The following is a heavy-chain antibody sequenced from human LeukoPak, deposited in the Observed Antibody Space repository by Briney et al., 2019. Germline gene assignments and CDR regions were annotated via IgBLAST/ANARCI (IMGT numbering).Heavy chain of an antibody. CDR1: GGSISSGDYY. D-gene: IGHD1-7*01. CDR3: ARDSAVELITGTTRAFDI. CDR2: IYYSGST. Sequence: SETLSLTCTVSGGSISSGDYYWSWIRQPPGKGLEWIGYIYYSGSTYYNPSLKSRVTISVDTSKNQFSLKLSSVTAADTAVYYCARDSAVELITGTTRAFDIWGQGTMVTVSS. V-gene: IGHV4-30-4*08. J-gene: IGHJ3*02.